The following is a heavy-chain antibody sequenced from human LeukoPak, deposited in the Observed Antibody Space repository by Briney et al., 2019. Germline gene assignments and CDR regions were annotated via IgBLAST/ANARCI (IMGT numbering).Heavy chain of an antibody. CDR1: GGTFSSYA. CDR3: ARETGDGFDY. Sequence: SVKVSCKASGGTFSSYAISWVRQAPGQGLEWMGGIIPIFGTANYAHKFQGRATITADNSTSTAYMELSSLRSEDTAVYYCARETGDGFDYWGQGTLVTVSS. D-gene: IGHD2-21*02. J-gene: IGHJ4*02. V-gene: IGHV1-69*06. CDR2: IIPIFGTA.